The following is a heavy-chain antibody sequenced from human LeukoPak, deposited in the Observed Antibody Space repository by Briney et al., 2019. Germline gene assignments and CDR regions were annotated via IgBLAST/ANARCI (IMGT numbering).Heavy chain of an antibody. J-gene: IGHJ4*02. V-gene: IGHV4-39*07. Sequence: SETLSLTCTVSGGSISSSSYYWGWIRQPPGKGREWIGSIYYSGSTYYNPSLKCRVTISVDTSKNQFSLKLSSVTAADTAVYYCARGSVEDTAIRWEDYYFDYWGQGTLVTVSS. CDR3: ARGSVEDTAIRWEDYYFDY. CDR2: IYYSGST. CDR1: GGSISSSSYY. D-gene: IGHD5-18*01.